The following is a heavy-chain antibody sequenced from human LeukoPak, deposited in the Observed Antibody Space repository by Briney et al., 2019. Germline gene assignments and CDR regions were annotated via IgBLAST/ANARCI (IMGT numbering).Heavy chain of an antibody. CDR3: TTIRRGDIFGYFDS. V-gene: IGHV4-59*11. Sequence: SETLSLTCTVSGGSMTTHHWNWIRQTPGKGLEWIGYVFDSGRTKVNPSLKSRVTLSADTSKNRLSLRLSSVIAADTAMYYCTTIRRGDIFGYFDSWGQGILVTVSS. D-gene: IGHD5-18*01. J-gene: IGHJ4*02. CDR2: VFDSGRT. CDR1: GGSMTTHH.